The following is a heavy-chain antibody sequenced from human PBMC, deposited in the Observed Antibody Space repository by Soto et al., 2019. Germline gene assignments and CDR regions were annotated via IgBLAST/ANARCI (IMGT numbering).Heavy chain of an antibody. CDR3: ARKHSLDYIRWGLDP. CDR2: INPKSDDT. CDR1: GYPFSDNQ. D-gene: IGHD4-4*01. V-gene: IGHV1-2*02. J-gene: IGHJ5*02. Sequence: ALVKVSCKASGYPFSDNQIHWLRRAPGQGLEWMGRINPKSDDTNYAQKFQGRVTMTRDTSIDTAYLELTGLTSDDTATYYCARKHSLDYIRWGLDPWGQGTLVTVS.